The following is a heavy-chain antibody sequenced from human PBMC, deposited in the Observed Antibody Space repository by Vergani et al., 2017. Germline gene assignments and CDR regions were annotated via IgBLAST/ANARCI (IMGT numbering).Heavy chain of an antibody. CDR2: VSHSGST. CDR3: VREAINYDVWTGYDIGRDS. Sequence: QVQLQESGPGLVQPAETLSLTCVVSNSSINSNYYWGWIRQSPGKRLEWIGSVSHSGSTFSNPSLKSRVTISVDKSTKLIYLILNSVTAADTAVYYCVREAINYDVWTGYDIGRDSWGQGRVVSVSS. J-gene: IGHJ4*02. D-gene: IGHD3-3*01. V-gene: IGHV4-38-2*01. CDR1: NSSINSNYY.